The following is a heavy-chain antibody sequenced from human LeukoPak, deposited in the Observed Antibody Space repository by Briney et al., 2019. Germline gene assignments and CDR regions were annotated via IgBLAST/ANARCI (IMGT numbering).Heavy chain of an antibody. CDR3: ATYSSLNRREFQF. Sequence: GGSLRLSCVASGFTFSSYSMHWVRQAPGKGLEWVSSITSGSKYIYYADPLKGRLTISRDNAKNSLYLQMNSLRAEDTAVYYCATYSSLNRREFQFWGQGTLLTVSS. J-gene: IGHJ1*01. CDR2: ITSGSKYI. CDR1: GFTFSSYS. D-gene: IGHD3-22*01. V-gene: IGHV3-21*01.